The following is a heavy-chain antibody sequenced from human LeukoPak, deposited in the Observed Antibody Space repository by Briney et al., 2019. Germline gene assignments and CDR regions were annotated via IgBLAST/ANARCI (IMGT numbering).Heavy chain of an antibody. Sequence: PSETLSLTCTVSGGSISSSNYYWSWIRQPAGKGLEWIGRMYTSGTTNYNPSLRSRVTISVDTSKNQFSLKLHSVTAADTAVYYCARGESSPSPLYYYYYYMDVWGKGTTVTVSS. D-gene: IGHD6-6*01. CDR3: ARGESSPSPLYYYYYYMDV. J-gene: IGHJ6*03. CDR1: GGSISSSNYY. V-gene: IGHV4-61*02. CDR2: MYTSGTT.